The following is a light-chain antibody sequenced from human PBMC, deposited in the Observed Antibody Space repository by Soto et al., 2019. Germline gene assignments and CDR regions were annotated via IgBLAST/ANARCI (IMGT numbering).Light chain of an antibody. V-gene: IGKV1-39*01. CDR3: QQSYSTPYT. J-gene: IGKJ2*01. Sequence: DIQMTQSPSSLSASVGYRITITCRASRSITSYLNWYQQKPGKAPKLLIYAASSLQSGVPSRFSGSGSGTDFTLTLSSLQPEDFGNYYCQQSYSTPYTFGQGTKLQIK. CDR2: AAS. CDR1: RSITSY.